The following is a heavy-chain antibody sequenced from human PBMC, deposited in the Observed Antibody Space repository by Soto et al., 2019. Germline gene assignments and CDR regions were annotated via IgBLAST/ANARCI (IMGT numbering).Heavy chain of an antibody. Sequence: GGSLRLSCAASGFTFSSYAMSWVRQAPGKGLEWVSAISGGGGSTYYADSVKGRFTISRDNSKNTLYLQMNSLRAEDTAVYYCSSHHYYYGSGSLYYFDYWGQGTLVTVSS. CDR3: SSHHYYYGSGSLYYFDY. CDR2: ISGGGGST. J-gene: IGHJ4*02. V-gene: IGHV3-23*01. CDR1: GFTFSSYA. D-gene: IGHD3-10*01.